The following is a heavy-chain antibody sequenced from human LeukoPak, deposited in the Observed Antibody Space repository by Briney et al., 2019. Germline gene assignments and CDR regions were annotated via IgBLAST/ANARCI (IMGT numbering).Heavy chain of an antibody. CDR1: GGSISSYH. J-gene: IGHJ5*02. D-gene: IGHD6-19*01. CDR3: ARGQPEEQWLVVGNWFDP. CDR2: IYYSGST. Sequence: SETLSLTCTVSGGSISSYHWSWIRQPPGKGLEWIGYIYYSGSTNYNPSLKSRVTISVDTSKNQFSLKLSSVTAADTAVYYCARGQPEEQWLVVGNWFDPWGQGTLVTVSS. V-gene: IGHV4-59*01.